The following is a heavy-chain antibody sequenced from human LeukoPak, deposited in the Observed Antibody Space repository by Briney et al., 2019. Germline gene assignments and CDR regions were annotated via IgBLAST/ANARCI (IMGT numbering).Heavy chain of an antibody. CDR2: INPNSGGT. CDR3: ASHRSSGRKAYDEY. Sequence: ASVKVSCKASGYTFTGYYMHWVRQAPGQGLEWMGWINPNSGGTNYAQKFQGRVTMTRDTSISTAYMELSRLRSDATAVYYCASHRSSGRKAYDEYWGQGTLVTVSS. J-gene: IGHJ4*02. CDR1: GYTFTGYY. V-gene: IGHV1-2*02. D-gene: IGHD1-26*01.